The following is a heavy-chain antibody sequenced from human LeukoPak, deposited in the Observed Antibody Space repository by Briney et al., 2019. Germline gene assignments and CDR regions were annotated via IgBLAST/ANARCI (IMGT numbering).Heavy chain of an antibody. Sequence: PGGSLRLSCAASGFTVSSKYMSWVRQAPGKGLEWVSVIYSGGSTYYADSVKGRFTISRDNSKNTLYLQMNSLRAEDTAVYYCAKQKDIVVVIATFDYWGQGTLVTVSS. CDR1: GFTVSSKY. D-gene: IGHD2-21*01. CDR2: IYSGGST. V-gene: IGHV3-53*01. CDR3: AKQKDIVVVIATFDY. J-gene: IGHJ4*02.